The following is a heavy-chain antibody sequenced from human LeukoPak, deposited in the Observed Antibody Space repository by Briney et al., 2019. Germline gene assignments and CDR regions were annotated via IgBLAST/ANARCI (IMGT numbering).Heavy chain of an antibody. CDR3: ARTGVVVGAMYYYAMDV. CDR1: GGSISSGGYY. D-gene: IGHD2-15*01. Sequence: PSQTLSLTCTVSGGSISSGGYYWSWIRQHPGKGLEWIGYIYYSGSTYYNPSLKSRLTISVDTSKNQLSLKLSSVTAADTAVYYCARTGVVVGAMYYYAMDVWGPGTTVTVSS. V-gene: IGHV4-31*03. CDR2: IYYSGST. J-gene: IGHJ6*02.